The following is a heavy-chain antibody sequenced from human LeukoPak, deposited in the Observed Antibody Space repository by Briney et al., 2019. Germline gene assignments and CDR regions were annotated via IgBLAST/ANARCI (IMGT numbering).Heavy chain of an antibody. CDR2: ISPSATTI. CDR1: GFTFSSYS. J-gene: IGHJ4*02. D-gene: IGHD6-6*01. CDR3: AREYSSSSGRSFDY. V-gene: IGHV3-48*01. Sequence: GGSLRLSCAASGFTFSSYSMNWVRQAPGKGLEWVSYISPSATTIYYADSVKGRFTISRDNAKNSLYLQMNSLRAEDTAVYYCAREYSSSSGRSFDYWGQGTLVTVSS.